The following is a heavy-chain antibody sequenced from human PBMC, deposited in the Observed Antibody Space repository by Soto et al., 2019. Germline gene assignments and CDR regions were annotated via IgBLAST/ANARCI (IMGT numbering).Heavy chain of an antibody. Sequence: SQTLSLTCAISGDSVSSNSAAWNWIRQSPSRGLEWLGRTYYRSKWYSDYAGSVKSRITLNPDTSRNQVSLQLNSVTPEDTAIYFCARGRGSGWNYYGMDVWGQGTTVTVSS. J-gene: IGHJ6*02. V-gene: IGHV6-1*01. CDR2: TYYRSKWYS. D-gene: IGHD6-19*01. CDR1: GDSVSSNSAA. CDR3: ARGRGSGWNYYGMDV.